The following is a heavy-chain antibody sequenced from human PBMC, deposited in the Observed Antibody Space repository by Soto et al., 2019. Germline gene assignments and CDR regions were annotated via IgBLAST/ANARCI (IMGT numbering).Heavy chain of an antibody. CDR3: ASLGYCSSTSCYFRGAFDI. J-gene: IGHJ3*02. D-gene: IGHD2-2*01. CDR2: IIPIFGTA. V-gene: IGHV1-69*13. CDR1: GGTFSSCA. Sequence: ASVKVSCKASGGTFSSCAISWVRQAPGQGLEWMGGIIPIFGTANYAQKFQGRVTITADESTSTAYMELSSLRSEDTAVYYCASLGYCSSTSCYFRGAFDIWGQGTMVTVSS.